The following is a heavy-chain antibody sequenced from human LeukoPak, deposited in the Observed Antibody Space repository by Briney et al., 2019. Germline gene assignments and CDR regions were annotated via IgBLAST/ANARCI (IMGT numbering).Heavy chain of an antibody. CDR2: IAPSDSYT. J-gene: IGHJ4*02. CDR3: ARRLASCGGDCYSFDY. Sequence: GESLKISCKGSGYSFTTYWISWVRQMPGKGLEWMGRIAPSDSYTYYSPSFQGHVTISADKSINTAYLQWTSLRASDTAMYYCARRLASCGGDCYSFDYWGREPWSPSPQ. V-gene: IGHV5-10-1*01. D-gene: IGHD2-21*02. CDR1: GYSFTTYW.